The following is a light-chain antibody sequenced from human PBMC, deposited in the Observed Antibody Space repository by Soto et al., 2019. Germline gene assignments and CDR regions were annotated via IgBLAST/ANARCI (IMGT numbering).Light chain of an antibody. Sequence: QSALTQPASVSGSPGQSITISFTGNSSDVGSYNLVSWYQQHPGKAPKLMIYEVSKRPSGVSNRFSGSKSGNTASLTISGLQAEDEADYYCCSYAGSSTFYVFGTGTKVTVL. V-gene: IGLV2-23*02. CDR1: SSDVGSYNL. CDR3: CSYAGSSTFYV. J-gene: IGLJ1*01. CDR2: EVS.